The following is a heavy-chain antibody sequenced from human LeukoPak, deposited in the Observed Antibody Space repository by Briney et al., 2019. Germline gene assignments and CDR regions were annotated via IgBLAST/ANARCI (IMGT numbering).Heavy chain of an antibody. J-gene: IGHJ4*02. CDR1: GFSFSSYW. CDR3: ARDDSYDY. D-gene: IGHD2-21*01. V-gene: IGHV3-7*01. Sequence: GGSLRLSCIASGFSFSSYWMSWVRQVPGKGLEWVANIKQDGSEKYYVDSVKGRFTISRDNARNSLYLQMNSLRAEDTAVYYCARDDSYDYWGQGTLVTVSS. CDR2: IKQDGSEK.